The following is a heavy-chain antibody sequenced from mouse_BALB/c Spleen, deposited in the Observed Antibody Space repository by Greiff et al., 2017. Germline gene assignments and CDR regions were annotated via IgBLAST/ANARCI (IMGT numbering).Heavy chain of an antibody. CDR3: ARSRYDGRIFDY. J-gene: IGHJ2*01. Sequence: EVKLQESGAELVKPGASVKLSCTASGFNIKDTYMHWVKQRPEQGLEWIGRIDPANGNTKYDPKFQGKATITADTSSNTAYLQLSSLTSEDTAVYYCARSRYDGRIFDYWGQGTTLTVSS. CDR2: IDPANGNT. D-gene: IGHD2-14*01. V-gene: IGHV14-3*02. CDR1: GFNIKDTY.